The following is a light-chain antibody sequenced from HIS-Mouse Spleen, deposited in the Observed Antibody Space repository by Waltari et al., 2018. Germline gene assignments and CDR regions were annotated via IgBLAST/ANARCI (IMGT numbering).Light chain of an antibody. CDR2: EGS. V-gene: IGLV2-23*01. CDR3: CSYAGSSTWV. J-gene: IGLJ3*02. CDR1: SSDGGSYNL. Sequence: QSALTQPAPVSGSPGQSITISCTGTSSDGGSYNLVSRYQQHPGKAPKLMIYEGSKRPSGVSNRFSGSKSGNTASLTISGLQAEDEADYYCCSYAGSSTWVFGGGTKLTVL.